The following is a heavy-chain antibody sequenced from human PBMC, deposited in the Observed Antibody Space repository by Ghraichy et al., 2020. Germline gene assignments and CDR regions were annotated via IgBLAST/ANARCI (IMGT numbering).Heavy chain of an antibody. Sequence: SQTLSLTCVVSGGSISGFYWGWIRQPPGEGLEWIGYIHYSGVTKYNPSLQSRVTLSVDMSKNVFSLGLRSLTAADTGKYYCARLRAMTPTHSFYHSLDVWGPGATVTVSS. D-gene: IGHD5-18*01. CDR1: GGSISGFY. CDR2: IHYSGVT. CDR3: ARLRAMTPTHSFYHSLDV. V-gene: IGHV4-59*01. J-gene: IGHJ6*02.